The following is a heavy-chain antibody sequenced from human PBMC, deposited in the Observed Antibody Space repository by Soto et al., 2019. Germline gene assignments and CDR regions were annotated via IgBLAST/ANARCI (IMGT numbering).Heavy chain of an antibody. V-gene: IGHV3-15*01. CDR2: IKSKTDGGTT. Sequence: EVQLVESGGGLVKPGGSLRLSCAASGFTFSNAWMSWVRQAPGKGLEWVGRIKSKTDGGTTDYAAPVKGRFTISRDDSKNTLYLQMNSLKTEDTAVYYCTTEVSTATDAFDIWGQGTMVTVSS. CDR3: TTEVSTATDAFDI. CDR1: GFTFSNAW. J-gene: IGHJ3*02.